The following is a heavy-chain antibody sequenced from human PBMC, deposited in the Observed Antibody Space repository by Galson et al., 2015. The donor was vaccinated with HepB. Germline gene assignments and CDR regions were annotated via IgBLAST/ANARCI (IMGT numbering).Heavy chain of an antibody. V-gene: IGHV1-3*01. Sequence: SVTVSCKASGSTFTSYAMQWVRQAPGQRLGWMGWINAGNGNTKYSQKFQGRVTITRDASASTAYMELSSLRSEDTAVYYCARPTRIAAAGTSGRAVWYFDLWGRGTLVTVSS. D-gene: IGHD6-13*01. CDR1: GSTFTSYA. CDR3: ARPTRIAAAGTSGRAVWYFDL. J-gene: IGHJ2*01. CDR2: INAGNGNT.